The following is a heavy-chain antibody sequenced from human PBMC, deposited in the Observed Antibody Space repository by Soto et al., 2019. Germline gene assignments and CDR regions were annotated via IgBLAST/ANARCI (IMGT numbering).Heavy chain of an antibody. J-gene: IGHJ5*02. CDR2: INHVGGT. D-gene: IGHD3-16*01. V-gene: IGHV4-34*01. CDR1: GGFLSESY. CDR3: VRIRYQLPSSVLWLDP. Sequence: XGTLSLTCAVYGGFLSESYWTWIRQPPGKGLEWIGEINHVGGTNYNPSLKSRVTMSVDTSQNQFSLGLISVTAADTAMYFCVRIRYQLPSSVLWLDPWGQGTPVTVSS.